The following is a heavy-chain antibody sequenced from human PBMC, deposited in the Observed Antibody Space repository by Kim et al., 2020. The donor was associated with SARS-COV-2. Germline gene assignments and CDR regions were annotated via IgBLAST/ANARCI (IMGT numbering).Heavy chain of an antibody. V-gene: IGHV3-30-3*01. Sequence: GGSLRLSCAASGFTFSSYAMHWVRQAPGKGLEWVAVISYDGSNKYYADSVKGRFTISRDNSKNTLYLQMNSLRAEDTAVYYCASLHRDITIFGVGNFDYWGQGTLVTVSS. CDR1: GFTFSSYA. J-gene: IGHJ4*02. CDR3: ASLHRDITIFGVGNFDY. CDR2: ISYDGSNK. D-gene: IGHD3-3*01.